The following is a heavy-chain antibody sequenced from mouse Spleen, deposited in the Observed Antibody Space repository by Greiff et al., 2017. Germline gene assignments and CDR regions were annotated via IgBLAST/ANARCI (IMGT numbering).Heavy chain of an antibody. Sequence: QVQLQQPGAELVMPGASVKLSCKASGYTFTSYWMHWVKQRPGQGLEWIGEIDPSDSYTNYNQKFKGKATLTVDKSSSTAYMQLSSLTSEDSAVYYCARREVADFDYWGQGTTLTVSS. V-gene: IGHV1-69*01. D-gene: IGHD1-1*02. CDR3: ARREVADFDY. J-gene: IGHJ2*01. CDR2: IDPSDSYT. CDR1: GYTFTSYW.